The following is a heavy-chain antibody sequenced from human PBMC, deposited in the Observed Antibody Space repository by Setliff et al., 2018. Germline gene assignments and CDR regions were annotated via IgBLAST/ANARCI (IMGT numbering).Heavy chain of an antibody. J-gene: IGHJ4*02. Sequence: SETLSLTCTVSGDSISSHFWTWIRQPPGRGLEWIAYISYTGSTNYNPSLKSRVTISLDTSKNHFSLNLRSVTAADTAVYYCARLSPYNTGPPFDYWGQGTLVTAPQ. CDR2: ISYTGST. CDR1: GDSISSHF. V-gene: IGHV4-59*08. CDR3: ARLSPYNTGPPFDY. D-gene: IGHD2-8*02.